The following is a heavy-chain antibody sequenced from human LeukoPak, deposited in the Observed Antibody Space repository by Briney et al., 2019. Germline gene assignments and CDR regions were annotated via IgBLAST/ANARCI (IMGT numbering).Heavy chain of an antibody. CDR3: ARPGFLVWLPPGDDAFDI. J-gene: IGHJ3*02. Sequence: SETLSLTCAVYGGSFSGYYWSWIRQPPGKGLEWIGETNHSGSTYYNPSLKSRVTISVDTSKNQFSLKLSSVTAADTAVYYCARPGFLVWLPPGDDAFDIWGQGTMVTVSS. CDR1: GGSFSGYY. V-gene: IGHV4-34*01. CDR2: TNHSGST. D-gene: IGHD3-3*01.